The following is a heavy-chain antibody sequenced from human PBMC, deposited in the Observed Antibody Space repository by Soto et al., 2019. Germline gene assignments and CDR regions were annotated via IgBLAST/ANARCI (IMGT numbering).Heavy chain of an antibody. Sequence: QVQLVQSGAEVKKPGSSVKVSCKASGGTFSSYAISWVRQAPGQGLEWMGGIIPIFGTANYAQTFQGRVTIAADESTSTAYRELSSLRSEDTAVYYCARAGNWNPDWYFDLWGRGTLVTVSS. CDR1: GGTFSSYA. J-gene: IGHJ2*01. CDR3: ARAGNWNPDWYFDL. CDR2: IIPIFGTA. V-gene: IGHV1-69*01. D-gene: IGHD1-1*01.